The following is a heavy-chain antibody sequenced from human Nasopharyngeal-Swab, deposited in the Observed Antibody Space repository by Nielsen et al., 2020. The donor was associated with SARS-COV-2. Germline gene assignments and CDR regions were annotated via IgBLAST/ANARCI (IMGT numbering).Heavy chain of an antibody. V-gene: IGHV3-30*03. CDR1: GFSITNYG. CDR2: IAHDASMN. J-gene: IGHJ6*02. CDR3: VRDLDGRDFWSGYSYGMDV. D-gene: IGHD3-3*01. Sequence: GGSLRLSCAASGFSITNYGMQWVRQVPDKGLEWVALIAHDASMNYYADSVKGRFTISRDISKNTVYLQMNSLSVEDTAVYYCVRDLDGRDFWSGYSYGMDVWGQGTTVTVSS.